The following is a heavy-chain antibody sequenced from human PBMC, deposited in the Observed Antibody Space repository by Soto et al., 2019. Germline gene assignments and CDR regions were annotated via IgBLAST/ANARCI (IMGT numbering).Heavy chain of an antibody. CDR3: ARDRYSYGSGDYYGMDG. V-gene: IGHV3-33*01. D-gene: IGHD3-10*01. J-gene: IGHJ6*01. Sequence: WGSLRVSCATCVFIFSGDYRAWVRQAAGKGLERPGLLCADGSNKYYADSVKGRFTISRDNSKNTLYLQMNSLRAEDTALYYCARDRYSYGSGDYYGMDGWGQGTPVTGSS. CDR2: LCADGSNK. CDR1: VFIFSGDY.